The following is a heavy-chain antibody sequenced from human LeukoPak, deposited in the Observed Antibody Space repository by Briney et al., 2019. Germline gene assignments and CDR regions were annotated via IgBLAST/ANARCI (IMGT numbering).Heavy chain of an antibody. CDR3: ARENWDLVAVPMDV. D-gene: IGHD1-26*01. J-gene: IGHJ6*04. CDR2: LSSSSSAI. Sequence: PGGTLSLSCAASGFSFSTSSLNWVGQAPGQGLVWIFFLSSSSSAIYYGDSVMGRFAISRDNAKNSLYLQMNSLRAEDTAIYYCARENWDLVAVPMDVWGKGTTVIVSS. CDR1: GFSFSTSS. V-gene: IGHV3-48*01.